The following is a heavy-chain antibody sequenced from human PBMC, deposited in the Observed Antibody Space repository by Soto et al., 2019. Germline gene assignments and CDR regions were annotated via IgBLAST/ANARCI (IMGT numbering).Heavy chain of an antibody. CDR3: AGRLNYYYYGMDV. D-gene: IGHD6-25*01. V-gene: IGHV1-46*01. Sequence: QVQLVQSGAGVKKPGASVKVSCKASGCTFTSYYMHWVRQAPGQGLEWMGIINPSGGSTSYAQKFQGRVTMTRDTSTSTVYMELSSLRSEDTAVNYCAGRLNYYYYGMDVWGQGTTVTVSS. CDR1: GCTFTSYY. J-gene: IGHJ6*02. CDR2: INPSGGST.